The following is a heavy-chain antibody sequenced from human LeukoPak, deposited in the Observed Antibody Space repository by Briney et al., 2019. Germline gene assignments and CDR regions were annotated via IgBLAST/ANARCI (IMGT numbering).Heavy chain of an antibody. D-gene: IGHD3-22*01. Sequence: GGSLRLXCAASGFTFSSYAMSWVRQAPGKGLEWVSAISGSGGSTYYADSVKGRFTISRDNSKNTLYLQMNSLRAEDTAVYYCAKPGITMIVVVPYYFDYWGQGTLVTVSS. CDR3: AKPGITMIVVVPYYFDY. V-gene: IGHV3-23*01. CDR1: GFTFSSYA. J-gene: IGHJ4*02. CDR2: ISGSGGST.